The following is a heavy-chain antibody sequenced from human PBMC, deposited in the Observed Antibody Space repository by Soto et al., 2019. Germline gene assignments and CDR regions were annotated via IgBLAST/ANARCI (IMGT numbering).Heavy chain of an antibody. CDR1: GGSISSGGYY. CDR2: IYYSGST. CDR3: ARVTISGYDPYSFDY. J-gene: IGHJ4*02. V-gene: IGHV4-31*03. Sequence: QVQLQESGPGLVKPSQTLSLTCTVSGGSISSGGYYWSWIRQHPGKGLEWIGYIYYSGSTYYNPSLKSRVTISVDTSKNQVSLKLSSVTAADTAVYYCARVTISGYDPYSFDYWGQGTQVTVSS. D-gene: IGHD5-12*01.